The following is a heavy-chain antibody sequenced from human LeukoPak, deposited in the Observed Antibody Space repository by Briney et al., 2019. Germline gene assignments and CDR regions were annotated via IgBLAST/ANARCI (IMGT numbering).Heavy chain of an antibody. J-gene: IGHJ4*02. D-gene: IGHD5-24*01. Sequence: SETLSLTCAVYGGSFSGYYWSWIRQPPGKGLEWIGEINHSGSTNYNPSLKSRVTISVDTSKNQFSLKLSSVTAADTAVYYCARGRGDGYNYFDYWGQGTLVTASS. CDR2: INHSGST. CDR3: ARGRGDGYNYFDY. V-gene: IGHV4-34*01. CDR1: GGSFSGYY.